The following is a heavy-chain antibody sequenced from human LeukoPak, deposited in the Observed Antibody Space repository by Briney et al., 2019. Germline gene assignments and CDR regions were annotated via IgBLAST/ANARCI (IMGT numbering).Heavy chain of an antibody. J-gene: IGHJ4*02. Sequence: PGGSLRLSCAASGFTFSSYSMNWVRQAPGKGLEWVSYISSSGSTIYYADSVKGRFTISRDNAKNSLYLQMNSLRAEDTVVYYCARGPTHYGGNSVSSYWGQGTLVTVSS. CDR2: ISSSGSTI. D-gene: IGHD4-23*01. V-gene: IGHV3-48*04. CDR3: ARGPTHYGGNSVSSY. CDR1: GFTFSSYS.